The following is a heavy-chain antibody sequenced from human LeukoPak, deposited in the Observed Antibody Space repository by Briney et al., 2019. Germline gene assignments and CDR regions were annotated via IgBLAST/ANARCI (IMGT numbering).Heavy chain of an antibody. J-gene: IGHJ4*02. D-gene: IGHD6-13*01. CDR3: ARDQYPSSWFYVY. CDR2: ISSTSYI. V-gene: IGHV3-21*04. Sequence: GGSLRLSCAASGFTFKNYSMNWVRQAPGKGLEWLSSISSTSYIHYADSVKGRFTISRDNAKNSLYLQMNSLRAEDTAVYYCARDQYPSSWFYVYWGQGTLISVSA. CDR1: GFTFKNYS.